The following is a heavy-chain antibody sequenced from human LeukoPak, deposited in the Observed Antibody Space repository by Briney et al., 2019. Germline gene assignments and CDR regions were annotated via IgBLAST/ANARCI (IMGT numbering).Heavy chain of an antibody. D-gene: IGHD4-23*01. CDR1: GFTFSSYS. J-gene: IGHJ6*03. CDR3: ARGGDNGYYYYYYMDV. CDR2: ISSSSTI. Sequence: GGSLRLSCAASGFTFSSYSMNWVRQAPGKGLEWVSYISSSSTIYYADSVKGRFTISRDNARNSLFLQMNSLTAEDTAVYYCARGGDNGYYYYYYMDVWGKGTTVTVSS. V-gene: IGHV3-48*01.